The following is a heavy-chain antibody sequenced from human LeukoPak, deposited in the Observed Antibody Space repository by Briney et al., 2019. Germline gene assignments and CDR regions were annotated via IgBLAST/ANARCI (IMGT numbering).Heavy chain of an antibody. CDR2: INPNSGGT. D-gene: IGHD3-22*01. J-gene: IGHJ4*02. V-gene: IGHV1-2*06. Sequence: ASVKVSCKAPGYTFTGYYMHWVRQAPGQGLEWMGRINPNSGGTNYAQKFQGRVTMTRDTSISTAYMELSRLRSDDTAVYYCARDHEYYDSSGYYFGYWGQGTLVTVSS. CDR3: ARDHEYYDSSGYYFGY. CDR1: GYTFTGYY.